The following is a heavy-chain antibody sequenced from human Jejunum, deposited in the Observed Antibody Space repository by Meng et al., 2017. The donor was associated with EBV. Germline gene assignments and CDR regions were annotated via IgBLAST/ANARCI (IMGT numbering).Heavy chain of an antibody. CDR1: GFTFSSYW. Sequence: GQLVVSGGALVQTGGFLRLSCAASGFTFSSYWMHWVRQAPGKGLVWVSRINEDGATTTYADSVKGRFTISRDNAKNTLYLQMNSLRAEDTAVYYCSRDLVGSNDYWGQGTLVTVSS. V-gene: IGHV3-74*01. J-gene: IGHJ4*02. D-gene: IGHD2-8*02. CDR2: INEDGATT. CDR3: SRDLVGSNDY.